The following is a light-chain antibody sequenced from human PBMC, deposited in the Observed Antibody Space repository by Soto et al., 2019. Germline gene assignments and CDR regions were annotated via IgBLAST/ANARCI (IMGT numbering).Light chain of an antibody. Sequence: IVLTQSXGPLSFYQREXXXXXXXASQSVNIYLAWYQQKXGQAPRLLIYDASXRATGIPARFSGSGSGTDFTLTISSLEAEDIAVYYCQQRSNWRVTFGGGIKVDI. V-gene: IGKV3-11*01. CDR3: QQRSNWRVT. CDR1: QSVNIY. J-gene: IGKJ4*02. CDR2: DAS.